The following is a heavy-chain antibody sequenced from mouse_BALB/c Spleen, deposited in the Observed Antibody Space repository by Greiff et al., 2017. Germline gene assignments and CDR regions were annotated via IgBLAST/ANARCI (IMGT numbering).Heavy chain of an antibody. CDR2: ISSGGSYT. CDR3: TRDRVDY. Sequence: EVQRVESGGGLVKPGGSLKLSCAASGFTFSSYTMSWVRQTPEKRLEWVATISSGGSYTYYPDSVKGRFTISRDNAKNTLYLQMSSLKSEDTAMYYCTRDRVDYWGQGTTLTVSS. CDR1: GFTFSSYT. V-gene: IGHV5-6-4*01. D-gene: IGHD3-3*01. J-gene: IGHJ2*01.